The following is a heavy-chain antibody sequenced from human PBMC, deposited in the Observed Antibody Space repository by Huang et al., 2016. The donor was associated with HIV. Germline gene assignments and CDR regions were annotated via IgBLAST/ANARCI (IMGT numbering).Heavy chain of an antibody. CDR1: GYKFHIYE. V-gene: IGHV1-18*04. D-gene: IGHD3-16*01. J-gene: IGHJ4*02. Sequence: QIHLVQSGPEVKQHGASVKGSFKASGYKFHIYEITWVRQTPGQGLEWMGLSSGDNVSTRFAQKFQDRLTMTTDVSTSTAYLERRSLRLDDTAVYYCARTKGEFDFWGQGALVTVSS. CDR3: ARTKGEFDF. CDR2: SSGDNVST.